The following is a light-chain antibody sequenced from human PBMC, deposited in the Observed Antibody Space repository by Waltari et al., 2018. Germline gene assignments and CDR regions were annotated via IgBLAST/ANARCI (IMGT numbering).Light chain of an antibody. Sequence: IQLTQSPSSLSASVGERVAITCRASQDISSFLAWYQQIPGKAPKLLIYSASTLQSGVPSGFSGSGYGADFTLTISSLQPEDFATYYCQQLLTYPISFGQGTRLEIK. J-gene: IGKJ5*01. CDR2: SAS. CDR1: QDISSF. V-gene: IGKV1-9*01. CDR3: QQLLTYPIS.